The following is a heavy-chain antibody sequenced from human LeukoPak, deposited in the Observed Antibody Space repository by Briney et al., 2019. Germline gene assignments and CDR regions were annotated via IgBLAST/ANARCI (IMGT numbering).Heavy chain of an antibody. CDR2: IYTSGST. CDR1: GGSFSSYY. V-gene: IGHV4-4*07. CDR3: ARELSFRDSSGYQRFDP. D-gene: IGHD3-22*01. Sequence: PSETLSLTCTVSGGSFSSYYWSWIRQPAGKGLEWIGRIYTSGSTNYNPSLKSRVTMSVDTSKNQFSLKLSSVTAADTAVYYCARELSFRDSSGYQRFDPWGQGTLVTVSS. J-gene: IGHJ5*02.